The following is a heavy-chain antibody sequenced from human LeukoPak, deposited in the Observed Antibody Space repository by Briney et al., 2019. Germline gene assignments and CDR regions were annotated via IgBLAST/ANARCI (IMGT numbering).Heavy chain of an antibody. CDR3: ARELPPLEKYYFDY. D-gene: IGHD3-3*01. CDR2: IWYDGSNK. CDR1: GFTFRSYG. J-gene: IGHJ4*02. Sequence: GGSLRLSCAASGFTFRSYGMHWVRQAPGKGLQRVAVIWYDGSNKYYADSVKGRFTISRDNSKNTLSLQMNSLRAEDTAVYYCARELPPLEKYYFDYWGQGTLVTVSS. V-gene: IGHV3-33*01.